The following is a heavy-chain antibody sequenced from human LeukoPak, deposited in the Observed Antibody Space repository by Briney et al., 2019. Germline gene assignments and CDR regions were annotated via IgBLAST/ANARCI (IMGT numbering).Heavy chain of an antibody. CDR1: GYTFTSYD. CDR3: ARSSTIFGVVIMNY. Sequence: ASVKVSCKASGYTFTSYDINWVRQATGQGLEWMGWMNPNSGNTGYAQKFQSRVTMTRNTSISTAYMELSSLRSEDTAVYYCARSSTIFGVVIMNYWGQGTLVTVSS. V-gene: IGHV1-8*01. D-gene: IGHD3-3*01. CDR2: MNPNSGNT. J-gene: IGHJ4*02.